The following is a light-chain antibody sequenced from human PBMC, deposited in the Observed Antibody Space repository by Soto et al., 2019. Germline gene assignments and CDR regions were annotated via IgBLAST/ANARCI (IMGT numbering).Light chain of an antibody. CDR2: DAS. CDR1: QTIKTY. CDR3: QQRNDWPRIT. V-gene: IGKV3-11*01. J-gene: IGKJ5*01. Sequence: EIVLTQSPATLSLSPGERATLSCRASQTIKTYLAWYQQKPGQAPRLLISDASNRATGVPARFSGSGSGTDFTLAINDLDPEDFAVYFCQQRNDWPRITFVQGTRLEIK.